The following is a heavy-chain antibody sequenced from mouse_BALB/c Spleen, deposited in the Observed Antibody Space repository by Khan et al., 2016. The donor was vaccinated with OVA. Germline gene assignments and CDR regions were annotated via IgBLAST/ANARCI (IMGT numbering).Heavy chain of an antibody. J-gene: IGHJ3*01. D-gene: IGHD3-3*01. CDR1: GYSITSDYA. V-gene: IGHV3-2*02. Sequence: EVQLQESGPGLVKPSQSLSLTCTVTGYSITSDYAWNWIRQFPGNKLEWMGYITYSGSTSYTPSLKSRFSITRDTSKNQSFLQLNSVTTEDTATYYGTRGRAYWGQGTLVTVSA. CDR3: TRGRAY. CDR2: ITYSGST.